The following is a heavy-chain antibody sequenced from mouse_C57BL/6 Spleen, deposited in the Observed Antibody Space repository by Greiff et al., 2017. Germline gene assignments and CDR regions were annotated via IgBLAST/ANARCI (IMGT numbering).Heavy chain of an antibody. J-gene: IGHJ2*01. CDR1: GYSITSGYY. CDR2: ISNDGSN. D-gene: IGHD5-5*01. CDR3: AREDYRYFDY. V-gene: IGHV3-6*01. Sequence: DVKLQESGPGLVKPSQSLSLTCSVTGYSITSGYYWNWIRQFPGNILEWMGYISNDGSNNYNQSLTNRISITRATSKTQFFLKLNSVTTEDTATYYCAREDYRYFDYWGQGTTLTVSS.